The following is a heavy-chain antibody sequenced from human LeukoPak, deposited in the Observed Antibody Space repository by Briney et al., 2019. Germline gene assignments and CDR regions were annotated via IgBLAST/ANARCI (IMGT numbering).Heavy chain of an antibody. J-gene: IGHJ4*02. Sequence: GSLRLSCAASGFTFSSYAMSWVRQPPGKGLEWIGEINHSGSTNYNPSLKSRVTISVDTSKNQFSLKLSSVTAADTAVYYCARGFRVTNFDYWGQGTLVTVSS. V-gene: IGHV4-34*01. CDR1: GFTFSSYA. D-gene: IGHD4-17*01. CDR3: ARGFRVTNFDY. CDR2: INHSGST.